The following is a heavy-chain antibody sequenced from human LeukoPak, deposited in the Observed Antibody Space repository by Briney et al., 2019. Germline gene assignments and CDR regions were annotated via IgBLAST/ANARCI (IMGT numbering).Heavy chain of an antibody. J-gene: IGHJ4*02. Sequence: GGSLRLSCAASGFTFSSYAMSWVRQAPGKGLEWVSGISGSGRTYYADSVKGRFTISRDNSKNTLYLQMNSLRAEDTAVYHCAKQYSSSWHHFDYWGQGTLVTVSS. CDR2: ISGSGRT. D-gene: IGHD5-18*01. CDR1: GFTFSSYA. V-gene: IGHV3-23*01. CDR3: AKQYSSSWHHFDY.